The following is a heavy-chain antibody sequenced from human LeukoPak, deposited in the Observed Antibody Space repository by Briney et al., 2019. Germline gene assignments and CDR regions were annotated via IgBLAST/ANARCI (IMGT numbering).Heavy chain of an antibody. Sequence: TSETLSLTCTVSGGSISSYYWSWIRQPPGKGLEWIGYIYYSGSTNYNPSLKSRVTISVDTSKNQFSLKLSSVAAADTAVYYCARAPALGPVPDAFDIWVQGTMVTVSS. D-gene: IGHD3-16*01. CDR2: IYYSGST. J-gene: IGHJ3*02. V-gene: IGHV4-59*01. CDR3: ARAPALGPVPDAFDI. CDR1: GGSISSYY.